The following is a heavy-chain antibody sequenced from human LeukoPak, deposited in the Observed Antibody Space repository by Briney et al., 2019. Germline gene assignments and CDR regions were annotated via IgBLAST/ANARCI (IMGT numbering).Heavy chain of an antibody. D-gene: IGHD5-12*01. J-gene: IGHJ4*02. CDR2: ISGSGDSA. CDR3: AKDRRLPWDYFDS. V-gene: IGHV3-23*01. Sequence: GGSLRLSCAASGFTFSSYGMSWVCQAPGKGLEWVSAISGSGDSAYYADSVKGRFTISRDNSKNTLYLQVNSLRAEDTAIYYCAKDRRLPWDYFDSWGQGTLVTVSS. CDR1: GFTFSSYG.